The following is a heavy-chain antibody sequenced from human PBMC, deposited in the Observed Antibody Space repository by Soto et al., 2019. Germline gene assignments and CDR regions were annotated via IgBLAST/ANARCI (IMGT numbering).Heavy chain of an antibody. CDR3: ARVGPSYDFWSGTGYYYYGMDV. CDR2: LYYSGST. D-gene: IGHD3-3*01. CDR1: GGSVSRGSYY. V-gene: IGHV4-61*01. J-gene: IGHJ6*02. Sequence: SETLSLTCTVSGGSVSRGSYYWSWIRQPPGKGLEWIGYLYYSGSTNYNPSLKSRVTISVDTSKNQFSLKLSSVTAADTDVYYCARVGPSYDFWSGTGYYYYGMDVWGQGTTVTVSS.